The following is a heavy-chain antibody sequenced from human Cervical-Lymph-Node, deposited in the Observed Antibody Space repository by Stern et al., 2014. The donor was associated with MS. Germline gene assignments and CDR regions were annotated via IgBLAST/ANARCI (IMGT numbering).Heavy chain of an antibody. V-gene: IGHV1-18*01. D-gene: IGHD1-14*01. Sequence: QLVQSGAELKKPGASVKVSCKASGFALTSAGISWVRQAPGQGLEWMGCISAYNVNTNYAQRFQDRVNMTTDTSTSTAYMELRSLRSDDTAVYYCARHSIKGYNCFDTWGQGTLVTVSS. CDR3: ARHSIKGYNCFDT. CDR2: ISAYNVNT. J-gene: IGHJ5*02. CDR1: GFALTSAG.